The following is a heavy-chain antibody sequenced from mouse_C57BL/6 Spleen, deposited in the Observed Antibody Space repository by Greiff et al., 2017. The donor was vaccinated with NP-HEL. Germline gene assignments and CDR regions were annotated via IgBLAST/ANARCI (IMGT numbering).Heavy chain of an antibody. J-gene: IGHJ3*01. CDR3: VIGNYDWFAY. D-gene: IGHD2-1*01. CDR1: GFSFNTYA. V-gene: IGHV10-1*01. Sequence: EVQLVESGGGLVQPKGSLKLSCAASGFSFNTYAMNWVRQAPGKGLEWVARIRSKSNNYATYYADSVKDRFTISRDDSESMLYLQMNNLKTEDTAMYYCVIGNYDWFAYWGQGTLVTVSA. CDR2: IRSKSNNYAT.